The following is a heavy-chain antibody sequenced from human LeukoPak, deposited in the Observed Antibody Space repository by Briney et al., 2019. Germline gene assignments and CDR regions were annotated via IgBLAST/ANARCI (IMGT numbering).Heavy chain of an antibody. Sequence: PGGSVRLSCAASGFTFSTYSMNWVRQAPGKGLKWVAVISYDGNNKYYADSVKGRFTISRDNSKNTLYLQMNSLRAEDTAVYYCARGIAEFDYWGQGTLVTVSS. CDR1: GFTFSTYS. CDR2: ISYDGNNK. V-gene: IGHV3-30*03. CDR3: ARGIAEFDY. J-gene: IGHJ4*02. D-gene: IGHD6-13*01.